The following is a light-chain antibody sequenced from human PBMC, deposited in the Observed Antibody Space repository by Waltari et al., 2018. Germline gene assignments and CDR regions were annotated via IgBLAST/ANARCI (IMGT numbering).Light chain of an antibody. Sequence: SYALTQPPSVSVAPGTTARNTCGGDNIRIYSVQWYHQKPCQAPVFVIFYDSDRPSGIPGRSSGSNSGNTATLTISSVEAGDEAKYYCHVWHPDMDPGVFGPGTEVSV. CDR2: YDS. J-gene: IGLJ1*01. CDR3: HVWHPDMDPGV. CDR1: NIRIYS. V-gene: IGLV3-21*04.